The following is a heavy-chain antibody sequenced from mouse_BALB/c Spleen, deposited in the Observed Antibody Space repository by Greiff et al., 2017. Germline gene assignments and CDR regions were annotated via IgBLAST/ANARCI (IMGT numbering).Heavy chain of an antibody. CDR1: GFAFSSYD. V-gene: IGHV5-12-1*01. CDR3: ATDGNPYAMDY. CDR2: ISSGGGST. D-gene: IGHD1-1*01. Sequence: EVHLVESGGGLVKPGGSLKLSCAASGFAFSSYDMSWVRQTPEKRLEWVAYISSGGGSTYYPDTVKGRFTISRDNAKNTLYLQMSSLKSEDTAMYYCATDGNPYAMDYWGQGTSVTGSS. J-gene: IGHJ4*01.